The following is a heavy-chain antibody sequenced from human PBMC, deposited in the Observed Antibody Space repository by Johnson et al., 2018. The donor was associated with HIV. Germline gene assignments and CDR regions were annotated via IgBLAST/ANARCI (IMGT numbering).Heavy chain of an antibody. Sequence: VQLVESGGGVVQPGRSLRLSCAASGFTFSSYGMHWIRQAPGKGLEWVSYISSSGSTIYYADSVKGRFTISRDNAKNSLYLQMNSLRAKDTAVYYCAREEGTDILTRGDAFDIRGQGTMVTVSS. CDR1: GFTFSSYG. V-gene: IGHV3-48*04. J-gene: IGHJ3*02. CDR2: ISSSGSTI. D-gene: IGHD3-9*01. CDR3: AREEGTDILTRGDAFDI.